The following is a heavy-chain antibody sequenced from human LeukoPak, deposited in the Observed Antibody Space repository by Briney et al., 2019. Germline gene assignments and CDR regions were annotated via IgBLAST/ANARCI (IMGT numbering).Heavy chain of an antibody. Sequence: PGGSLRLSCAASGFTFSSYIMNWVRQAPGKGLEWVSSISSSSSYIYYADSVKGRFTISRDNAKNSLYLQMNSLRAEDTAVYYCARDHPKVIVGATSASDYWGQGTLVTVSS. J-gene: IGHJ4*02. D-gene: IGHD1-26*01. CDR1: GFTFSSYI. CDR3: ARDHPKVIVGATSASDY. V-gene: IGHV3-21*01. CDR2: ISSSSSYI.